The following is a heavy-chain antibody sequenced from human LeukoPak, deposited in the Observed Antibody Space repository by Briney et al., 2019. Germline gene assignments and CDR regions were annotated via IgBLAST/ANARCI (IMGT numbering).Heavy chain of an antibody. Sequence: SVKVSCKASGGTFSSYAISWVRQAPGQGLEWMGGIIPIFGTANYAQKFQGRVTITADESTSTAYMELSSLRSEDTAVYYCARVFGATYYYGSGSYYNPLDYWGQGTLVTVSS. J-gene: IGHJ4*02. CDR2: IIPIFGTA. V-gene: IGHV1-69*13. CDR1: GGTFSSYA. D-gene: IGHD3-10*01. CDR3: ARVFGATYYYGSGSYYNPLDY.